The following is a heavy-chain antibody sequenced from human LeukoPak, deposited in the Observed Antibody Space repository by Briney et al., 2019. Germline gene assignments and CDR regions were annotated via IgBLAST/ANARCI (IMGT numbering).Heavy chain of an antibody. D-gene: IGHD3-22*01. J-gene: IGHJ4*02. CDR3: AREAYYYDSSGSIRTFDY. V-gene: IGHV4-4*07. CDR1: GGSISSYY. Sequence: SETLSLTCTVSGGSISSYYWSWIRQPAGKGLEWIGRIYTSGSTNYNPSLTSRVTMSVDTSKNQFSLKLSSMTAADTAVYYCAREAYYYDSSGSIRTFDYWGPGTLVTVSS. CDR2: IYTSGST.